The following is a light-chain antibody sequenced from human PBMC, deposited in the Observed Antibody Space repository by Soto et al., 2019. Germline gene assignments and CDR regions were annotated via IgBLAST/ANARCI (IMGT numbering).Light chain of an antibody. CDR2: AET. J-gene: IGKJ1*01. CDR3: QQSYSLPVWT. Sequence: DIQMTQSPSSLSASVVDSVTITCRAIQRIGPYVNWYQQKPGKPPKLLTSAETNLADGVPSRFGGSGSGTDFTLSVSSLQPEDFATYYCQQSYSLPVWTFGQGTKVDI. CDR1: QRIGPY. V-gene: IGKV1-39*01.